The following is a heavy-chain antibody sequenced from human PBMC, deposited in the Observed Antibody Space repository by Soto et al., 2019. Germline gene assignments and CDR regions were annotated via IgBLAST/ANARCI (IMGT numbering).Heavy chain of an antibody. Sequence: QLQLQESGSGLVKPSQTLSLTCAVSGGSISSGGYSWSWIRQPPGKGLEWIGYIYHSGSTYYNPFLKSRVTRSGDRSKNQFSRKLSSVTAADTSVYYGAGQRTTVVMGENGYFDLWGRGTLVTVSS. CDR1: GGSISSGGYS. D-gene: IGHD4-17*01. CDR2: IYHSGST. V-gene: IGHV4-30-2*01. CDR3: AGQRTTVVMGENGYFDL. J-gene: IGHJ2*01.